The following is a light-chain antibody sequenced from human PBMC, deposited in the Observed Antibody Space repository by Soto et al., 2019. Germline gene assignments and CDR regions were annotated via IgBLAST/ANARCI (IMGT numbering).Light chain of an antibody. CDR2: KIS. Sequence: DVVMTQSPLSLSVIPGQPASISCRSSQSPVTSDGNTYLNWCHQRPGQSPRRLIYKISNRDSGVPDRFIGSGSGTEFTLKISRVEAEDVGIYYCMQGTSWPYTFGQGTKLEI. CDR3: MQGTSWPYT. J-gene: IGKJ2*01. CDR1: QSPVTSDGNTY. V-gene: IGKV2-30*01.